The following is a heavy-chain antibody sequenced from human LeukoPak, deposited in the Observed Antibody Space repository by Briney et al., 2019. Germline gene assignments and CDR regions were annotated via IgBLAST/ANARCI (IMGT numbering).Heavy chain of an antibody. Sequence: SETLSLTCAVYGGSFSGYYWSWLRQPPGKGLEWIGEINHSGSTNYNPSLKSRVTISVDTSKNQFSLKLSSVTAADTAVYYCARGLEEQWLVILRWFDPWGQGTLVTVSS. CDR2: INHSGST. V-gene: IGHV4-34*01. CDR1: GGSFSGYY. D-gene: IGHD6-19*01. J-gene: IGHJ5*02. CDR3: ARGLEEQWLVILRWFDP.